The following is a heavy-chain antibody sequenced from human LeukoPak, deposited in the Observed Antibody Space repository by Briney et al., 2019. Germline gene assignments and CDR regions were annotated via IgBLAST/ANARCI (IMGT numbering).Heavy chain of an antibody. J-gene: IGHJ3*02. Sequence: PSETLSLTCTVSGGSISSYYWSWIRQPPGKGLEWIGYIYYSGSTNYNPSLKSRVTISVDTSKNQFSLKLSSVTAADTAVYYCARKSGSYSPKQNAFDIWGQGTMVTVSS. CDR1: GGSISSYY. V-gene: IGHV4-59*01. D-gene: IGHD1-26*01. CDR2: IYYSGST. CDR3: ARKSGSYSPKQNAFDI.